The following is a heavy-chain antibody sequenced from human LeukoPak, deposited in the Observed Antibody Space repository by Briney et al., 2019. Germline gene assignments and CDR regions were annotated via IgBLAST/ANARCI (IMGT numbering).Heavy chain of an antibody. D-gene: IGHD3-10*01. CDR3: ANSWFGELLRWSFDY. CDR1: GFTFSSYG. CDR2: ISYDGSNK. V-gene: IGHV3-30*18. Sequence: PPGGSLRLSCAASGFTFSSYGMHWVRQAPGKGLEWVAVISYDGSNKYYADSVKGRFTISRDNSKNTLYLQMNSLRVEDTAVYYCANSWFGELLRWSFDYWGQGTLVTVSS. J-gene: IGHJ4*02.